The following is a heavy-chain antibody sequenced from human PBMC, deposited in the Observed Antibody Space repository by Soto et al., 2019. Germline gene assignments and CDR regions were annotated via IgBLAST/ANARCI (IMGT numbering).Heavy chain of an antibody. CDR3: AGWEGETAMENV. Sequence: QVQLVQSGAEVKKPGSSVKVSCKASGGTLLSYTISWVRQAPVQGLEWMGGIIPIFGIANYAQKFQGRVTITANQSTGVAYMELRSLRSEDTSVYYCAGWEGETAMENVWGQWTTVTVSS. D-gene: IGHD5-18*01. V-gene: IGHV1-69*17. CDR2: IIPIFGIA. J-gene: IGHJ6*02. CDR1: GGTLLSYT.